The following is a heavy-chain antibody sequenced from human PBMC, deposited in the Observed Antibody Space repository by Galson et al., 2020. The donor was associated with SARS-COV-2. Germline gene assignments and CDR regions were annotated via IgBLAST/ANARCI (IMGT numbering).Heavy chain of an antibody. J-gene: IGHJ4*02. CDR2: IYWDDDK. CDR3: ASAGYTASSLPWGY. V-gene: IGHV2-5*02. D-gene: IGHD6-13*01. Sequence: SGPTLVKPTQTLTLTCTFSGFSFSTSGVAVAWIRQPPGKALEWLAFIYWDDDKRYRPSLKSRLTVTKDTSKNQVVLTMTNMEPVDTGTCYGASAGYTASSLPWGYWGQGTLVPVSP. CDR1: GFSFSTSGVA.